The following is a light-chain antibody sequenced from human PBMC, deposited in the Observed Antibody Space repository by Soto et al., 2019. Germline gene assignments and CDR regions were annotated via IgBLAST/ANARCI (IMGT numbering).Light chain of an antibody. CDR1: QGISSY. CDR3: QQYYSYPLT. CDR2: AAY. J-gene: IGKJ3*01. V-gene: IGKV1-8*01. Sequence: AIRMTQSPSSFSASTGDRVTITCRASQGISSYLAWYQQKPGKAPKLLIYAAYTLQSGVPSRFSGSGSVTDFTLSIICLQSEDFATYYCQQYYSYPLTFGPGTKVDIK.